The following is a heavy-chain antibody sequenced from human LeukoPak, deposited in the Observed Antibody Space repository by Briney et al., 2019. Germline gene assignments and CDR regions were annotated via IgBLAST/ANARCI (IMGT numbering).Heavy chain of an antibody. Sequence: SETLSLTCAVYGGSFSGYYWSWLRQPPGKGLEWIGEINHSGSTNYNQSLKSRVTISVDTPKNQYSLKLSSVTAADTAVYYCARAGSQWLRFDAFDIWGQGTMVTVSS. D-gene: IGHD6-19*01. CDR3: ARAGSQWLRFDAFDI. J-gene: IGHJ3*02. CDR2: INHSGST. V-gene: IGHV4-34*01. CDR1: GGSFSGYY.